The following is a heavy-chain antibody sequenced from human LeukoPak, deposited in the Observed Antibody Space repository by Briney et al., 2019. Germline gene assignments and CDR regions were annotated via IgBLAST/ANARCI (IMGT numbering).Heavy chain of an antibody. CDR2: INAGNGNT. V-gene: IGHV1-3*01. Sequence: GASVKVSCKASGYTFTSYAMHWVRQAPGQGLEWMGWINAGNGNTKYSQKFQGRVTITRDTSACTAYMELSSLRSEDTAVYYCARVRYSSPPSHWGQGTLVTVSS. CDR3: ARVRYSSPPSH. CDR1: GYTFTSYA. J-gene: IGHJ4*02. D-gene: IGHD6-19*01.